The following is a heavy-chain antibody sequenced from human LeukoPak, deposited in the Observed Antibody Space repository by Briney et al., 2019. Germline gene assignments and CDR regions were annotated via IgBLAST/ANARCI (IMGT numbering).Heavy chain of an antibody. Sequence: TGGSLSLYCAASGFTLSNYWMHWVRQAPGKGLVWVARINFDGSSTNYAGSVRGRFTISRDDSKSIAYLQMNSLKTEDTAVYYCTRSQGVFYDILYWGEGTLVTVSP. J-gene: IGHJ4*02. V-gene: IGHV3-74*01. CDR2: INFDGSST. CDR1: GFTLSNYW. D-gene: IGHD3-9*01. CDR3: TRSQGVFYDILY.